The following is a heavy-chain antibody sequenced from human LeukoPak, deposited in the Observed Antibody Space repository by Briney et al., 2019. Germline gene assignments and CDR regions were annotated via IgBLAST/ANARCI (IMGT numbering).Heavy chain of an antibody. CDR2: ISDSGDST. CDR1: GLTLSSYP. J-gene: IGHJ4*02. D-gene: IGHD4-17*01. Sequence: GGSLTLSCAVSGLTLSSYPMSGVRRAPVKALAWVSGISDSGDSTTYADSVTGRLNNSRDKSKHTLYLQMNSLRAEDTAVYYCAIVTNQLDYWGQGTLVTVSS. V-gene: IGHV3-23*01. CDR3: AIVTNQLDY.